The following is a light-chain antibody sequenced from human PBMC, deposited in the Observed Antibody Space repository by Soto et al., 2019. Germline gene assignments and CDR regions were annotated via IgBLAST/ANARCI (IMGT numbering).Light chain of an antibody. Sequence: EIVLTQSPGTLSLSPGERATLSCRASQSVSSRYLAWYQQKPGQAPRLLIYGASSRATGIPDRFSGSGSGTDLTITISRVEPEDSAVYCYQHYGRSPPYTFGQVTKQEIK. CDR1: QSVSSRY. J-gene: IGKJ2*01. CDR3: QHYGRSPPYT. V-gene: IGKV3-20*01. CDR2: GAS.